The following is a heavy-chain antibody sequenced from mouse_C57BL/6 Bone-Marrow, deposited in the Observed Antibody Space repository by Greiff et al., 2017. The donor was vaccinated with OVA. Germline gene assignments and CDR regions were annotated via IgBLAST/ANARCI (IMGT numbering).Heavy chain of an antibody. V-gene: IGHV5-17*01. Sequence: DVMLVESGGGLVKPGGSLKLSCAASGFTFSDYGMHWVRQAPEKGLEWVAYISSGSSTIYYADTVKGRFTISRDNAKNTLFLQMTSLRSEDTAMYYCARNYGRSYEGVFYYFDYWGQGTTLTVSS. J-gene: IGHJ2*01. D-gene: IGHD1-1*01. CDR3: ARNYGRSYEGVFYYFDY. CDR2: ISSGSSTI. CDR1: GFTFSDYG.